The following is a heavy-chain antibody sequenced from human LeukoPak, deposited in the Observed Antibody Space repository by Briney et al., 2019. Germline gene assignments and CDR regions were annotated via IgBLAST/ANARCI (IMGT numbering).Heavy chain of an antibody. J-gene: IGHJ4*02. D-gene: IGHD3-9*01. CDR1: GYTFTSYG. V-gene: IGHV1-18*01. CDR2: ISAYNGNT. CDR3: ARDSVRVRYFDWLPPFDY. Sequence: ASVKVSCKASGYTFTSYGISWVRQAPGQWLEWMGWISAYNGNTNYAQKLQGRVTMTTDTSTSTAYMELRSLRSDDTAVYYCARDSVRVRYFDWLPPFDYWGQGTLVTVSS.